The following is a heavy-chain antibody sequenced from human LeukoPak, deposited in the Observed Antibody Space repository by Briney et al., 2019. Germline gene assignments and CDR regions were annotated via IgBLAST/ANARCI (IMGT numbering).Heavy chain of an antibody. CDR3: ARTGFGDAFDF. CDR1: GFTFSDYS. D-gene: IGHD3-16*01. CDR2: ISSGSSYI. V-gene: IGHV3-21*01. Sequence: PGGSLRLSCAASGFTFSDYSMTWIRQAPGKGLEWVSSISSGSSYIYYADSVKGRFTISRDNAKNSLYLQMNSLRAEDTAVYHCARTGFGDAFDFWGQGTMVTVSS. J-gene: IGHJ3*01.